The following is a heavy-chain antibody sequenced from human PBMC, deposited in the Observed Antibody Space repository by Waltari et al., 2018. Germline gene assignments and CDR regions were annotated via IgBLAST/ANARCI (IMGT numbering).Heavy chain of an antibody. Sequence: QVQLVESGGGVVQSGGSLRLSCAASGFTFRDRGMHWVRQAPGKGLEWVAFISYEGSDKVFGVSVKGRFTISRDNGKNTVSLLMNSLKSEDTAVYYCATTIISPGAFDVWGQGTMVSVSS. J-gene: IGHJ3*01. V-gene: IGHV3-30*03. CDR2: ISYEGSDK. D-gene: IGHD1-1*01. CDR3: ATTIISPGAFDV. CDR1: GFTFRDRG.